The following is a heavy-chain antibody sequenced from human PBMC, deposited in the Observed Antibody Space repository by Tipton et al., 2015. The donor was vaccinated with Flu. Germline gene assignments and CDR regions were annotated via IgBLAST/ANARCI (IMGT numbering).Heavy chain of an antibody. CDR3: ARDSVRESPFDY. J-gene: IGHJ4*02. CDR1: GDSISSTFYS. Sequence: TLSLTCTVFGDSISSTFYSWGWIRQPPGKGLEWIGSIFYSGSTNYNPSLKSRVTMSLDTSMNQFSLRLTSVTAADTAVYYCARDSVRESPFDYWGQGTLVSVSS. CDR2: IFYSGST. V-gene: IGHV4-39*07. D-gene: IGHD3-10*01.